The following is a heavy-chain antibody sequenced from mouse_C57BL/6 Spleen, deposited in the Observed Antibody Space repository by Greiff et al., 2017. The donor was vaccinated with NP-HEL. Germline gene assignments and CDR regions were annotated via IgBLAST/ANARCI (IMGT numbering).Heavy chain of an antibody. CDR2: IHPNSGST. D-gene: IGHD2-1*01. V-gene: IGHV1-64*01. CDR1: GYTFTSYW. CDR3: ARVEGNSGYYAMDY. J-gene: IGHJ4*01. Sequence: QVHVKQPGAELVKPGASVKLSCKASGYTFTSYWMHWVKQRPGQGLEWIGMIHPNSGSTNYNEKFKSKATLTVDKSSSTAYMQLSSLTSEDSAVYYCARVEGNSGYYAMDYWGQGTSVTVSS.